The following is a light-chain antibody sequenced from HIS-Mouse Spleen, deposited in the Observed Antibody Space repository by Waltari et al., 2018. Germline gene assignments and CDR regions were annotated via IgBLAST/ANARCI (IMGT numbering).Light chain of an antibody. CDR1: SSDVGSYNL. Sequence: QSALTQPASVSGSPGQSITISCTGTSSDVGSYNLVSWYQQHPGKAPKLMIYEGSKRPEGVSHRFSGSKSGNTASLTISGLQAEDEADYYCCSYAGSSTYVFGTGTKVTVL. CDR2: EGS. J-gene: IGLJ1*01. V-gene: IGLV2-23*01. CDR3: CSYAGSSTYV.